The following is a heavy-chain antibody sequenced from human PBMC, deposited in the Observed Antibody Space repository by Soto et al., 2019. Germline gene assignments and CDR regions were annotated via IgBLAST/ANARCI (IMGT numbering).Heavy chain of an antibody. CDR1: GFTFSSYG. CDR2: ISYDGSNK. Sequence: GGSLRLSCAASGFTFSSYGMHWVRQAPGKGLEWVAVISYDGSNKYYADSVKGRFTISRDNSKNTLYLQMNSLRAEDTAVYYCAKDLGAAMGLYYYYGMDVWGQGTTVTVSS. CDR3: AKDLGAAMGLYYYYGMDV. J-gene: IGHJ6*02. V-gene: IGHV3-30*18. D-gene: IGHD5-18*01.